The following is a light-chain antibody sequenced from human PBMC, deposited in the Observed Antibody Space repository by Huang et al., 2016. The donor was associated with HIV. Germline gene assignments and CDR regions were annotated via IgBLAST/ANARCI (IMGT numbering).Light chain of an antibody. J-gene: IGKJ4*01. CDR1: QSVSTSH. CDR3: QQYGSSPLT. CDR2: DAS. V-gene: IGKV3-20*01. Sequence: EIVLTQSPGTLSLSPGERATLSCRASQSVSTSHLAWYQQKPGQAPRLLIYDASSRGTGIPGRFSGSGYGTDCTLTSSRLEPEDFAVYYCQQYGSSPLTFGGGTKVEIK.